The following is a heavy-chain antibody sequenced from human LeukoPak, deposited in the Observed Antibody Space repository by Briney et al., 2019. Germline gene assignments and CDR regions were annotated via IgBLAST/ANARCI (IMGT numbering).Heavy chain of an antibody. Sequence: GSLRLSCAASGFTISSYWMTWVRQASGKGLEWVGRIRSKTSSYATAYTASVKGRFTISRDDSKNTAYLQMNSLKTEDTAVYYCTVNYCSGGSCYMLWGQGTLVTVSS. D-gene: IGHD2-15*01. CDR2: IRSKTSSYAT. CDR1: GFTISSYW. CDR3: TVNYCSGGSCYML. J-gene: IGHJ4*02. V-gene: IGHV3-73*01.